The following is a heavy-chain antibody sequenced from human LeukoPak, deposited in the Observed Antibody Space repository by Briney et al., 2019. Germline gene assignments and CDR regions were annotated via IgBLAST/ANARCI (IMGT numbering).Heavy chain of an antibody. J-gene: IGHJ6*03. V-gene: IGHV4-39*07. CDR2: IYYSGST. D-gene: IGHD2-2*01. CDR1: GGSISSSRSY. Sequence: SETLSLTCSVSGGSISSSRSYWGWIRQTPGKGLEWVGSIYYSGSTNYNPSLKSRVTISVATSKNQFSLKLNSVTAADTAVYYCARTTEGYCRSTSCYGFYYSYYMDVWGKGTTVTISS. CDR3: ARTTEGYCRSTSCYGFYYSYYMDV.